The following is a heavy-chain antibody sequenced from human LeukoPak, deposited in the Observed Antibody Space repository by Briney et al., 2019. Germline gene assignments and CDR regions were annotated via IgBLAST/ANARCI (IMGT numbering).Heavy chain of an antibody. CDR1: GFTFSSYS. V-gene: IGHV3-48*04. J-gene: IGHJ3*02. CDR3: ARGEDMDGDAFDI. CDR2: ISSSSSTI. D-gene: IGHD2-15*01. Sequence: GGSLRLSCAASGFTFSSYSMNWVRQAPGKGLEWVSYISSSSSTIYYADSVKGRFTISRDNAKNSLYLQMNSLRAEDTAVYYCARGEDMDGDAFDIWGQGTMVTVSS.